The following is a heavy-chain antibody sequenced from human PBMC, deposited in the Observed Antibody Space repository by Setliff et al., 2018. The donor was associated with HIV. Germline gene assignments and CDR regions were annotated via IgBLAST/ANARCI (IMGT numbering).Heavy chain of an antibody. CDR3: ARVQVSGTYPIDY. V-gene: IGHV4-4*07. Sequence: SETLSLTCTVSGGSISSYCWNWIRQPAGKGLEWIGRIYTSGSTNYNPSLKSRVTISVDTSKNQFSLKLSSVTAADTAVYYCARVQVSGTYPIDYWGQGTLVTVSS. J-gene: IGHJ4*02. D-gene: IGHD3-10*01. CDR1: GGSISSYC. CDR2: IYTSGST.